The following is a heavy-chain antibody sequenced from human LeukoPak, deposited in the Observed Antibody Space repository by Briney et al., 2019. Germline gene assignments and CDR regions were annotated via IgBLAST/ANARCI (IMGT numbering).Heavy chain of an antibody. J-gene: IGHJ6*03. CDR1: GGSISSYY. V-gene: IGHV4-59*01. Sequence: PSETLSLTCTVSGGSISSYYWSWIRQPPGKGLEWIGYIYYSGSTNYNPSLKSRVTISVDTSKNQFSLKLSSVTAADTAVYYCASAPGPARPGYYYYYMDVWGKGTTVTVSS. D-gene: IGHD6-6*01. CDR2: IYYSGST. CDR3: ASAPGPARPGYYYYYMDV.